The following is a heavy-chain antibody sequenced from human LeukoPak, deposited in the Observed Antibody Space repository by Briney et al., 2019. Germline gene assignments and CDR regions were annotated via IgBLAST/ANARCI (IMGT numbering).Heavy chain of an antibody. D-gene: IGHD2-15*01. CDR3: ARVCHWDIDNTRGDPVDY. J-gene: IGHJ4*02. CDR2: ISAYNGNT. CDR1: GYTFTSYG. V-gene: IGHV1-18*01. Sequence: ASVKVSCKASGYTFTSYGISWVRQAPGQGLEWMGWISAYNGNTNYAQKLQGRVTMTTDTSTSTAYMEVRSLRSGDTAMYYCARVCHWDIDNTRGDPVDYWGQGTLVTVSS.